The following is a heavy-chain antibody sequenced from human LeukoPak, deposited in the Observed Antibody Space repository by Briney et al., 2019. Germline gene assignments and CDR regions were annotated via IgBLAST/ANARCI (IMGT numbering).Heavy chain of an antibody. CDR1: GFSFSTYW. D-gene: IGHD4-17*01. Sequence: GGSLRLSCAASGFSFSTYWMTWVRQAPGKGLEWVGRIKSKTDGGTTDYAAPVKGRFTISRDDSKNTLYLQMNSLKTEDTAVYYCTTDNYGDYLLYYYYGMDVWGQGTTVTVSS. CDR3: TTDNYGDYLLYYYYGMDV. J-gene: IGHJ6*02. V-gene: IGHV3-15*01. CDR2: IKSKTDGGTT.